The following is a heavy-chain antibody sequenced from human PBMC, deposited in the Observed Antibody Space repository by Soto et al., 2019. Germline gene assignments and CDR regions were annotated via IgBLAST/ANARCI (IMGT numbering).Heavy chain of an antibody. CDR1: GGSFSGYN. CDR3: ARGRYYDFWSGCLSYYYYGVDV. Sequence: SETLSLTCAVYGGSFSGYNWSWIRQPPGKGLEWMGEINHSGSTNYNPSLKSRVTISVDTSKNLFFLKLSSVCAADKAVYYWARGRYYDFWSGCLSYYYYGVDVWGQVTTVTV. J-gene: IGHJ6*02. CDR2: INHSGST. V-gene: IGHV4-34*01. D-gene: IGHD3-3*01.